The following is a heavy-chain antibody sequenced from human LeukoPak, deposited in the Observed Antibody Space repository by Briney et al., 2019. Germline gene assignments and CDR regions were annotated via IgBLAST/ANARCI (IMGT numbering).Heavy chain of an antibody. J-gene: IGHJ5*02. CDR3: ASGTPSPDIVVVPAAENWFDP. CDR1: GGTFSSYA. CDR2: IIPIFGTA. D-gene: IGHD2-2*01. Sequence: SVKVSCKASGGTFSSYAISWVRQAPGQGLEWMGRIIPIFGTANYAQKFQGRVTIIADESTSTAYMELSSLRSEDTAVYYCASGTPSPDIVVVPAAENWFDPWGQGTLVTVSS. V-gene: IGHV1-69*15.